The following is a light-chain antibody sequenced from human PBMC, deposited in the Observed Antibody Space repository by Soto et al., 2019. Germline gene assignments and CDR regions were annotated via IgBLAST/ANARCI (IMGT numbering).Light chain of an antibody. CDR1: SSDVGSYNL. CDR3: CSYAGSSTFPYV. CDR2: EVS. Sequence: QSALTQPASVSGSPGQSITISCTGTSSDVGSYNLVSWYQQHPGKAPKLMIYEVSKRPSGVSNRFSGSKSGNTASLTISGLQADDEADYYCCSYAGSSTFPYVFGTGTKVT. V-gene: IGLV2-23*02. J-gene: IGLJ1*01.